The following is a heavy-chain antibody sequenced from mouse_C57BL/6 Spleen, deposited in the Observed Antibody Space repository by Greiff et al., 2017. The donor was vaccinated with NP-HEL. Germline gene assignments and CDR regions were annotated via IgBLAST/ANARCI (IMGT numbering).Heavy chain of an antibody. CDR2: IDPSDSYT. D-gene: IGHD1-1*01. Sequence: QVQLQQPGAELVRPGTSVKLSCKASGYTFPSYWMHWVKQRPGQGLEWIGVIDPSDSYTNYNQKFKGKATLTVDTSSSTAYMQLSSLTSEDSAVYYCARGEELRDYAMDYWGQGTSVTVSS. CDR1: GYTFPSYW. J-gene: IGHJ4*01. V-gene: IGHV1-59*01. CDR3: ARGEELRDYAMDY.